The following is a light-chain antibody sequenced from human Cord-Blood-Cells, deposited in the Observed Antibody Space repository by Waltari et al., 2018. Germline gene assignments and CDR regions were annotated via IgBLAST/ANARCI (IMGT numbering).Light chain of an antibody. CDR3: QQYDNWWT. J-gene: IGKJ1*01. V-gene: IGKV3-15*01. CDR1: QSVSSN. CDR2: GAS. Sequence: SQSVSSNLAWYQQKPGQAPRLLIYGASTRATGIPARFNGSGSGTEFTLTISSLQSEDFAVYYCQQYDNWWTFGQGTKVEIK.